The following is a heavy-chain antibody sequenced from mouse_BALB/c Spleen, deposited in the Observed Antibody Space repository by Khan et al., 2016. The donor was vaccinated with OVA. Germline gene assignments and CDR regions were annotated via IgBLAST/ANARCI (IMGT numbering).Heavy chain of an antibody. D-gene: IGHD2-10*02. CDR2: INPSTGYT. V-gene: IGHV1-7*01. CDR1: GYTFTTYW. Sequence: QVQLKESGAELAKPGASVKMSFKASGYTFTTYWIHWIQQRPGQGLEWIGYINPSTGYTEYNKNFKDKATLSSDESFSTAYMQMNSLTSADAAGYYCARRRWYGLFAYWGQGTLVTVSA. J-gene: IGHJ3*01. CDR3: ARRRWYGLFAY.